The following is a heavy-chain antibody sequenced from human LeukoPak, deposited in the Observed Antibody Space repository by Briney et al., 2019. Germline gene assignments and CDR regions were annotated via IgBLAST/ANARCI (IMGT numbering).Heavy chain of an antibody. D-gene: IGHD2-8*01. CDR2: IHSDASNE. J-gene: IGHJ4*02. CDR3: AKGASGVFDY. CDR1: GFTFNAYG. V-gene: IGHV3-30*02. Sequence: GGSLRPSCAASGFTFNAYGMHWVRQAPGKGLEWVAFIHSDASNEYYPDSVKGRFTISRDNSKNTLYLQMNILRAEDTALYYCAKGASGVFDYWGQGTLVTVSS.